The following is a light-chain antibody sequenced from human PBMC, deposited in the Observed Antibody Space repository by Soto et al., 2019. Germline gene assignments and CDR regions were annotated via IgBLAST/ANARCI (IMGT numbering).Light chain of an antibody. CDR3: AAWDDNLNGPL. V-gene: IGLV1-44*01. J-gene: IGLJ3*02. Sequence: QPVLTQPPSLSGTHGQRVTISCSGSNSNIGRYSVNWYQHFPGTAPKILIYSDDERPSGVPDRFSGSKSGTSASLAISGLQSEDEAEYYCAAWDDNLNGPLFGGGTKVTVL. CDR1: NSNIGRYS. CDR2: SDD.